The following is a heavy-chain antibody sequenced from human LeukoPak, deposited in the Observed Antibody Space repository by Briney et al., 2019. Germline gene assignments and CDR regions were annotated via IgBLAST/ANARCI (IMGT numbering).Heavy chain of an antibody. J-gene: IGHJ4*02. Sequence: SETLSLTCTVSGVSSSSHYWTWIRQPPGKGLEWIGCVHYSGGTKYNPSFNSRVTISLDTSKNQFSLRLSPVTAADTAVYYCAIRPLGYCSGGTCRDYWGQGTLVAVSS. CDR3: AIRPLGYCSGGTCRDY. CDR1: GVSSSSHY. V-gene: IGHV4-59*11. D-gene: IGHD2-15*01. CDR2: VHYSGGT.